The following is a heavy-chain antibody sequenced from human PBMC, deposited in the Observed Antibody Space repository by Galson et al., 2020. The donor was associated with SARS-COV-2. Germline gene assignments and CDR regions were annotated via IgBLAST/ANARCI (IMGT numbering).Heavy chain of an antibody. V-gene: IGHV5-10-1*01. D-gene: IGHD1-1*01. Sequence: HGESLKISCKGSGYSFTSYWISWVRQMPGKGLEWMGRIDPSDSYTNYSPSFQGHVTISADKSISTAYLQWSSLKASDTAMYYCARQDWRTTSVDDWCQGTLVTVSS. CDR1: GYSFTSYW. CDR3: ARQDWRTTSVDD. J-gene: IGHJ4*02. CDR2: IDPSDSYT.